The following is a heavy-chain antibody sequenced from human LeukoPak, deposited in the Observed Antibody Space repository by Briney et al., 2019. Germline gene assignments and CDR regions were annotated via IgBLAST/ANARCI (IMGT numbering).Heavy chain of an antibody. J-gene: IGHJ4*02. D-gene: IGHD1-26*01. CDR2: IRDSGSST. CDR3: AKYGPQDSGSSHFDY. V-gene: IGHV3-23*01. CDR1: GFTFSSYA. Sequence: GGSLRLSCAASGFTFSSYAMSWVRQAPGKGLEWVSAIRDSGSSTHYADSVKGRFTTSRDNSRNTLFLQMNSLRAEDTAIYYCAKYGPQDSGSSHFDYWGQGALVTVSS.